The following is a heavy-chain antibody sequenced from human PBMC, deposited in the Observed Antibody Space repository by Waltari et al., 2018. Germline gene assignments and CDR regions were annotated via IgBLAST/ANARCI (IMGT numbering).Heavy chain of an antibody. CDR3: SRDLQHGDFGRGRDY. J-gene: IGHJ4*02. D-gene: IGHD4-17*01. CDR2: TNGDGSST. CDR1: GFNFSSNW. Sequence: EVQLEESGGGFVQPGGSLRLSYAASGFNFSSNWMHWVRQAPGKGRVWVARTNGDGSSTSYADSVKGRFTISRDNAKNTLYLQMNSLRAEDTAVYYCSRDLQHGDFGRGRDYWGQGTLVTVSS. V-gene: IGHV3-74*01.